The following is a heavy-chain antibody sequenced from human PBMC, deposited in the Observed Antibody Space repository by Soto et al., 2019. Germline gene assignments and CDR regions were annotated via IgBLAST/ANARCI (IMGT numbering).Heavy chain of an antibody. V-gene: IGHV4-39*01. CDR3: ARSAGNYDLYEYYYYYMDV. CDR2: IYYSGST. J-gene: IGHJ6*03. Sequence: SETLSLTCTVSGGSISSSSYYWGWIRQPPGKGLEWIGSIYYSGSTYYNPSLKSRVTISVDTSKNQFSLKLSSVTAADTAVYYCARSAGNYDLYEYYYYYMDVWGKGTTVTVSS. CDR1: GGSISSSSYY. D-gene: IGHD1-7*01.